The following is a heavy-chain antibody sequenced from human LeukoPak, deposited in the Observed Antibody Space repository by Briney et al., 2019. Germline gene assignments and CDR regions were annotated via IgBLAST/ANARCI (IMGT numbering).Heavy chain of an antibody. D-gene: IGHD3-9*01. Sequence: SETLCLSCAVSGVSISTVFWTWIRQSAGKGLEWVGGIYTGTTYYSPSLASRTTISVDTANNRFALKLTSLTAADTAVYYCARGTEMTSFTGYYSFDYWGRGSLVTVSS. V-gene: IGHV4-59*10. CDR3: ARGTEMTSFTGYYSFDY. CDR1: GVSISTVF. J-gene: IGHJ4*02. CDR2: IYTGTT.